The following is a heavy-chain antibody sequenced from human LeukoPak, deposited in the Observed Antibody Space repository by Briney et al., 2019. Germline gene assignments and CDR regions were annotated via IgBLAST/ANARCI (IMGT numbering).Heavy chain of an antibody. CDR2: ISGSGGSA. CDR3: ARDSGAGGDDY. CDR1: GFSFSSHT. Sequence: PGGSLRLSCAGSGFSFSSHTMNWVRQAPGKGLQGVSAISGSGGSAYYADSVKGRFTISRDNSKDTLYLQMNSLRAEDTAVYYCARDSGAGGDDYWGQGTLVTVSS. V-gene: IGHV3-23*01. J-gene: IGHJ4*02. D-gene: IGHD2-21*02.